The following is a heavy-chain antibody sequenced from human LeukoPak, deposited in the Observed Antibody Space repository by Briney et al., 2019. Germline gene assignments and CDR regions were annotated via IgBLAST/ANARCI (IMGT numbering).Heavy chain of an antibody. V-gene: IGHV3-15*01. J-gene: IGHJ4*02. Sequence: GGSLRRSCAASGFTFSNAWMSWVRQAPGKGLEWVGRIKSKTDGGTTDYAAPVKGRFTISRDDSKNTLNLQMNSLKTEDTAVYYCTTGYCTNGVCHSFDYWGQGTLVTVSS. CDR3: TTGYCTNGVCHSFDY. CDR1: GFTFSNAW. CDR2: IKSKTDGGTT. D-gene: IGHD2-8*01.